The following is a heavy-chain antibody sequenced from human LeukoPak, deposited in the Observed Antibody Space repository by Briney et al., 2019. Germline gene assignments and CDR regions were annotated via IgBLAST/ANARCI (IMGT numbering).Heavy chain of an antibody. CDR1: GGSFSGYY. V-gene: IGHV4-34*01. Sequence: PSETLSLTCAVYGGSFSGYYWSWIRQPPGKGLEWIGEINHSGSNNYNPSLKIRVPMSVDTSKNQFSLKLSSVTAADAAVYYCARGHRRAVAGLDYWGQGTLVTVSS. CDR3: ARGHRRAVAGLDY. CDR2: INHSGSN. D-gene: IGHD6-13*01. J-gene: IGHJ4*02.